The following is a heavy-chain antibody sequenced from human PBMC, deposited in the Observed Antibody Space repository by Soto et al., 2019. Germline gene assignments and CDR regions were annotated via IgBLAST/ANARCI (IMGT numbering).Heavy chain of an antibody. V-gene: IGHV3-33*01. J-gene: IGHJ3*02. CDR1: GFTFSSYG. Sequence: QVQLVESGGGVVQPGRSLRLSCAASGFTFSSYGMHWVRQAPGKGLEWVAVIWYDGSNKYYADSVKGRFTISRDNSKNTLYLQMNSLRAEDTAVYYCARAGDGYNTPDAFDIWGQGKMVTVSS. CDR3: ARAGDGYNTPDAFDI. D-gene: IGHD5-12*01. CDR2: IWYDGSNK.